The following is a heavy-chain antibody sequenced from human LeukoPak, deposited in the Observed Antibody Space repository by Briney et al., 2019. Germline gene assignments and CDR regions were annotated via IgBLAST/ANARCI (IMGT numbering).Heavy chain of an antibody. CDR1: GYSISSGYY. V-gene: IGHV4-38-2*01. D-gene: IGHD2-15*01. Sequence: PETLSLTCAVSGYSISSGYYWGWIRQPPGKGLEWIGSIYHSGSTYYNPSLKSRVTISVDTSKNQFSLKLSSVTAADTAVYYCATGGYCSGGSCYWYYFDYWGQGTLVTVSS. J-gene: IGHJ4*02. CDR3: ATGGYCSGGSCYWYYFDY. CDR2: IYHSGST.